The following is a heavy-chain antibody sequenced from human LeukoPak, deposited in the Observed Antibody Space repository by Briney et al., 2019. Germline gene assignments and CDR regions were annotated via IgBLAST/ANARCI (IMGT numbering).Heavy chain of an antibody. V-gene: IGHV1-58*02. D-gene: IGHD2-2*03. Sequence: ASVKVSCKASGFTFTSSAMQWVRQARGQRLEWIGWIVVGSGNTNYAQKFQGRVTMTRDTSISTAYMELSRLRSDDTAVYYCARDLDIVVVGMDVWGKGTTVTVSS. CDR3: ARDLDIVVVGMDV. CDR2: IVVGSGNT. CDR1: GFTFTSSA. J-gene: IGHJ6*04.